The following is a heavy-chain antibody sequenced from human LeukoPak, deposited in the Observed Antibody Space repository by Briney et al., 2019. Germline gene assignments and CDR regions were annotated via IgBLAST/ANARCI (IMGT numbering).Heavy chain of an antibody. CDR3: AGASDYYGSGSYDNY. D-gene: IGHD3-10*01. CDR2: IYSGGST. J-gene: IGHJ4*02. CDR1: GFTVSSNY. Sequence: GGSLRLSCAASGFTVSSNYMSWVRQAPGKGLGWVSVIYSGGSTYYADSVKGRFIISRDNSRNMLYLQMNSLRAEDTAVYYCAGASDYYGSGSYDNYWGQGTLVTVSS. V-gene: IGHV3-53*01.